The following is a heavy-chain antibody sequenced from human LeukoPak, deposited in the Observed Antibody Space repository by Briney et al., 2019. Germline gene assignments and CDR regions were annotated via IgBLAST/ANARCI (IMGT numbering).Heavy chain of an antibody. CDR2: IRSKAYGGTT. CDR1: GFTFGDYA. V-gene: IGHV3-49*04. Sequence: PGGSLRLSCTASGFTFGDYAMSWVRQAPGKGLEWVGFIRSKAYGGTTEYAASVKGRFTISRDDSKSIACLQMNSLKTEDTAVYYCTRRIGRSKYAEYFQHWGQGTLVTVSS. D-gene: IGHD2-21*01. J-gene: IGHJ1*01. CDR3: TRRIGRSKYAEYFQH.